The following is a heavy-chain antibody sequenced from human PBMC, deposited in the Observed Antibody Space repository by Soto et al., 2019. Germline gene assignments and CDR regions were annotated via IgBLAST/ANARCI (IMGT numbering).Heavy chain of an antibody. D-gene: IGHD5-12*01. V-gene: IGHV3-7*01. CDR1: GFTFSSYW. CDR3: ARAYSGYVRDDAIDI. CDR2: IKQDGSEK. J-gene: IGHJ3*02. Sequence: GGSLRLCCAASGFTFSSYWMSWVRQAPGKGLEWVANIKQDGSEKYYVDSVKGRFTISRDNAKNSLYLQMNSLRAEDTAVYYCARAYSGYVRDDAIDIWGQGTMVTRLL.